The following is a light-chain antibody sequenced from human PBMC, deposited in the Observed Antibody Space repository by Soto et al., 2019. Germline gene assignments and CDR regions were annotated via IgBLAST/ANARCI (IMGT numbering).Light chain of an antibody. Sequence: QSVLTQSASVSGSPGQSITISCTGTSSDVGGYSYVSWYQQHPGKAPKLMIYDVSNRPSGVSNRFSGSKSGNTASLTISGLQAEDEADYCCSSYTSSSTLDVFGTGTKVTVL. V-gene: IGLV2-14*01. CDR3: SSYTSSSTLDV. CDR1: SSDVGGYSY. CDR2: DVS. J-gene: IGLJ1*01.